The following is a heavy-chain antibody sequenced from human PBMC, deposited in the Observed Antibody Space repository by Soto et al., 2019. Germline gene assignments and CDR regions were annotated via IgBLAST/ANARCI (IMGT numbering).Heavy chain of an antibody. CDR1: GGSISSGDYY. Sequence: QVQLQESGPGLVKPSQTLSLTCTVSGGSISSGDYYWSWIRQPPGKGLEWIGYIYYSGSTYYNPSAKSRVTISVDTSKNQFSLKLSCVTAADTAVYSCARLYCSGGSCYRPYYYYGMDVWGQGTTVTVSS. CDR2: IYYSGST. CDR3: ARLYCSGGSCYRPYYYYGMDV. V-gene: IGHV4-30-4*01. J-gene: IGHJ6*02. D-gene: IGHD2-15*01.